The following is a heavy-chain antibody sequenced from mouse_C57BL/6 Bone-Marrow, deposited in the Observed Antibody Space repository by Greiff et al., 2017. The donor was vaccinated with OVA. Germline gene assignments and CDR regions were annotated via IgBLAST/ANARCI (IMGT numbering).Heavy chain of an antibody. V-gene: IGHV5-17*01. Sequence: EVKLVESGGGLVKPGGSLKLSCAASGFTFSDYGMHWVRQAPEKGLEWVAYISSGSSTIYYADTVKGRFTISRDNAKTTLFLEMTSLRPEDRAMCCCLMPKEYDGTAPLAYWGQGTLANGPA. J-gene: IGHJ3*01. CDR3: LMPKEYDGTAPLAY. CDR1: GFTFSDYG. D-gene: IGHD2-14*01. CDR2: ISSGSSTI.